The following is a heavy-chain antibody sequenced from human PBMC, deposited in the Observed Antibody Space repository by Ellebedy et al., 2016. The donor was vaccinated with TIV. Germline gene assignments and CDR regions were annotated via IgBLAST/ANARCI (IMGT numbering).Heavy chain of an antibody. CDR1: GYPFISYG. D-gene: IGHD3-9*01. CDR3: ARDRDVLTGFANWFDP. J-gene: IGHJ5*02. V-gene: IGHV1-18*01. CDR2: LSAYYGDA. Sequence: AASVKVSCKASGYPFISYGISWVRQAPGQGLEWMGWLSAYYGDANYAQNVRGRLTLTTDTSTNTAYMYLRSLRSDDTAVYYCARDRDVLTGFANWFDPWGQGTLVTVSS.